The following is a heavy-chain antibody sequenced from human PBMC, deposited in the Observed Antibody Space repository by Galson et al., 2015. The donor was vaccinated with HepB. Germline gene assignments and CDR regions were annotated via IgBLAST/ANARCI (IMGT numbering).Heavy chain of an antibody. CDR2: ISSSSSTI. CDR3: AREGTYGERGWRPYYYYGMDV. J-gene: IGHJ6*02. Sequence: SLRLSCAASGFTSSSYSMNWVRQAPGKGLEWVSYISSSSSTIYYADSVKGRFTISRDNAKNSLYLQMNSLRAEDTAVYYCAREGTYGERGWRPYYYYGMDVWGQGTTVTVSS. D-gene: IGHD4-17*01. CDR1: GFTSSSYS. V-gene: IGHV3-48*01.